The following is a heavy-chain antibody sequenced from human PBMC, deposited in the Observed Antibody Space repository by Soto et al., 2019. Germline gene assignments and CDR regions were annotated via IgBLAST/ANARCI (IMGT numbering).Heavy chain of an antibody. CDR2: ISGSGGST. D-gene: IGHD6-19*01. V-gene: IGHV3-23*01. J-gene: IGHJ4*02. CDR3: AKGSSGWYERFDY. CDR1: GFTFSSYA. Sequence: EVQLLESGGGLVQPGGSLRLSCAASGFTFSSYAMSWVRQAPGKGLEWVSAISGSGGSTYYADSVKGRFTISRDNSKNTLYLQMSSLRAEDTAVYYCAKGSSGWYERFDYWGPGTLVTVSS.